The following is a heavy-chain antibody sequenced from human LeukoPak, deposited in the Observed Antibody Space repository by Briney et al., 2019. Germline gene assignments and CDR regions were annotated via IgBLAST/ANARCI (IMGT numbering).Heavy chain of an antibody. CDR3: AREHYFYYMDG. Sequence: PGGSLRLSCAASGFTFRSYAMHWVRQAPGKGLEWVANVNQGGTEKYYVDSVKGRFTISRDNAENSLYLQMNSLRAEDTAVYYCAREHYFYYMDGWGKGTTVTVSS. CDR1: GFTFRSYA. CDR2: VNQGGTEK. J-gene: IGHJ6*03. V-gene: IGHV3-7*03.